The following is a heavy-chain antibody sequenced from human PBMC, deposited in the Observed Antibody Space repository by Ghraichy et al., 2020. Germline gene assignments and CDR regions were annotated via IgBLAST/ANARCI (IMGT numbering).Heavy chain of an antibody. D-gene: IGHD5-12*01. CDR2: MSYDGSDK. CDR1: GFTFSDYG. J-gene: IGHJ6*02. Sequence: GGSLRLSCAASGFTFSDYGMHWVRQAPGKGLEWVALMSYDGSDKKYADSVKGRFIISRDNFKNTLYLEMNNLRAEDTAVYYCAKDRYIVAIMGVGMDVWGQGTAVTVSS. CDR3: AKDRYIVAIMGVGMDV. V-gene: IGHV3-30*18.